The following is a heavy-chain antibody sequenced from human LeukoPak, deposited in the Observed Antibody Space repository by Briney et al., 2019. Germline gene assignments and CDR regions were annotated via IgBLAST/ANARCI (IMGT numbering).Heavy chain of an antibody. CDR2: IIPIFGTA. Sequence: ASVKVSCKASGGTFSSYAISWVRQAPGQGLEWMGGIIPIFGTANYAQKFQGRVTITADESTSTAYMELRSLRSDDTAVYYCARQGGSATYCSGGSCYDNWFDPWGQGTLVTVSS. D-gene: IGHD2-15*01. V-gene: IGHV1-69*13. J-gene: IGHJ5*02. CDR1: GGTFSSYA. CDR3: ARQGGSATYCSGGSCYDNWFDP.